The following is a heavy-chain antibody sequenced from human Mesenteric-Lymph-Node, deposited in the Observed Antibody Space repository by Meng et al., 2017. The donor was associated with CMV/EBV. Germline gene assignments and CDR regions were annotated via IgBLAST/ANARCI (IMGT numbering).Heavy chain of an antibody. Sequence: FTFSSYAMHWVRQAPGKGLEWVAVISYDGSSKSYADSVKGRFTISRDNSKNTLYLQMNSLRAEDTAVYYCARDFNSGGVIVIGGPDYWGQGTLVTVSS. D-gene: IGHD3-16*02. CDR3: ARDFNSGGVIVIGGPDY. V-gene: IGHV3-30*04. CDR1: FTFSSYA. J-gene: IGHJ4*02. CDR2: ISYDGSSK.